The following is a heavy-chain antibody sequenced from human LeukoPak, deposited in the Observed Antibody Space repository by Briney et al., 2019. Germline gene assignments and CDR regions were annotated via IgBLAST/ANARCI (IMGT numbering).Heavy chain of an antibody. J-gene: IGHJ4*02. CDR1: GFSISSGYY. D-gene: IGHD3-10*01. CDR3: ARDVDYSGSTTFDY. CDR2: IYHSGST. V-gene: IGHV4-38-2*02. Sequence: SETLSLTCGVSGFSISSGYYWGWIRQPPGKGLEWIGRIYHSGSTYYDPSLKSRVTISVDTSKNQFSLKLSSVTATDRAVYYCARDVDYSGSTTFDYWGQGTLVTVSS.